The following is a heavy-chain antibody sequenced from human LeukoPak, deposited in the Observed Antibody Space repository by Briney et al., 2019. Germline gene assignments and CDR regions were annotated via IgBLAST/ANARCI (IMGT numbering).Heavy chain of an antibody. CDR2: ISVSGGST. V-gene: IGHV3-23*01. Sequence: GGSLRLSCAASGFTFSNYAMSWVRQAPGKGLEWVSAISVSGGSTYYADSVKGRFTISRDNSKNTLYLQINSLRAEDTAVYYCAKKYGSGSYQYMDVRGKGTTVTVSS. D-gene: IGHD3-10*01. CDR3: AKKYGSGSYQYMDV. J-gene: IGHJ6*03. CDR1: GFTFSNYA.